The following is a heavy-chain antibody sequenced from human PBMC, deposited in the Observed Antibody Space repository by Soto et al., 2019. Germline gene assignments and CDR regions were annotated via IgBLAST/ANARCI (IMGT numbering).Heavy chain of an antibody. CDR2: IYYSGST. CDR1: GGSISSYY. CDR3: ASSAGRY. J-gene: IGHJ4*02. Sequence: QVQLQESGPGLVKPSETLSLTCTVSGGSISSYYWSWIRQPPGKGLEWIGYIYYSGSTNYNPSLKSRLTISVDTSQNQFSLNLRSVTAADTAVYYCASSAGRYWGQGTLVTVSS. D-gene: IGHD2-15*01. V-gene: IGHV4-59*01.